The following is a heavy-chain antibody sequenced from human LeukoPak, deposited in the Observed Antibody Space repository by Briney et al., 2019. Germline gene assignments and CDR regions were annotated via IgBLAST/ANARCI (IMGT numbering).Heavy chain of an antibody. Sequence: PGGSLRLSCAASGFTFSSYSMNWVRQAPGKGLEWVSSLSSSSSYIDYADSVKGRFTISRDNAKNSLYLQMNSLRAEDTAVYYCASWRLRSGRATGIDYWGQGTLVTVSS. CDR2: LSSSSSYI. D-gene: IGHD3-9*01. J-gene: IGHJ4*02. CDR3: ASWRLRSGRATGIDY. V-gene: IGHV3-21*01. CDR1: GFTFSSYS.